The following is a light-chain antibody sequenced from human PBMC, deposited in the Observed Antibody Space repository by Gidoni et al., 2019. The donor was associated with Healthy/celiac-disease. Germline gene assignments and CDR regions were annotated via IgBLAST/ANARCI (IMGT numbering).Light chain of an antibody. CDR3: QQSYSTPYT. J-gene: IGKJ2*01. CDR1: QSISSY. CDR2: AAS. V-gene: IGKV1-39*01. Sequence: DIQMTQSPSSLSASVGDRVTITCRASQSISSYLNWYQQKPGKAPKLLLYAASSLKSGVPSRFSGSGSGPDFTLTISSLQPEDFATYYCQQSYSTPYTFGQGTKLEIK.